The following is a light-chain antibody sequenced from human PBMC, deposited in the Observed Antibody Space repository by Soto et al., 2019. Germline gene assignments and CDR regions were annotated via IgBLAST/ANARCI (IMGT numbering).Light chain of an antibody. J-gene: IGLJ2*01. Sequence: QSVLTQPPSVSAAPGQKVTISCSGSSSNIGNNYVSWYQQLPGTAPKLLIYDNDKRPSGIPDRFSASKSATSATLGITGLQTGDEANYYCGTWDNSLSAGVFGGGTKLTVL. CDR3: GTWDNSLSAGV. CDR1: SSNIGNNY. V-gene: IGLV1-51*01. CDR2: DND.